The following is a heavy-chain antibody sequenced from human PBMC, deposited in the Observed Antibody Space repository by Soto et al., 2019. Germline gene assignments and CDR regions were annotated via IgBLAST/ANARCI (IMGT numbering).Heavy chain of an antibody. CDR2: INAGNGNT. D-gene: IGHD3-10*01. CDR1: GYTFSSYA. Sequence: ASVKVSCEASGYTFSSYAMHWVRQAPGQRLEWMGWINAGNGNTKYSQKFQGRVTVSRDTSASTAYMELSSLRSEDTAVYYCARGGPPIDYWGQGTLVTVSS. CDR3: ARGGPPIDY. J-gene: IGHJ4*02. V-gene: IGHV1-3*01.